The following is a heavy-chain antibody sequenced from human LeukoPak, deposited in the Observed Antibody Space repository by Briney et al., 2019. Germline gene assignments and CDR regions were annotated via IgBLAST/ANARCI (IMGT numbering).Heavy chain of an antibody. CDR1: GFTFSTYS. CDR3: AKEMGHSKPFDY. Sequence: GGSLRLSCAASGFTFSTYSINWVRQAPGKGLEWVSSISSSGSYIYYAASVKGRFTISRDNAKNSLYLQMNSLRAEDTAVYYCAKEMGHSKPFDYWGQGTLVTVSS. J-gene: IGHJ4*02. V-gene: IGHV3-21*04. D-gene: IGHD5-18*01. CDR2: ISSSGSYI.